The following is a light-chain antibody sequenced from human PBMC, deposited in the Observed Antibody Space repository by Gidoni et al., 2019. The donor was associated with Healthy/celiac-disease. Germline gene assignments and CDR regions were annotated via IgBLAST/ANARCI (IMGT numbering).Light chain of an antibody. CDR3: QQYNNWAET. CDR2: GAS. J-gene: IGKJ1*01. CDR1: QSVSSN. Sequence: EIVMTQSPATLSVSPGERATLSCRASQSVSSNLAWYQQKPGQAPRLLIYGASTRATDIPARFSGSGSGTEFTLTISSLQSEDFAVYYCQQYNNWAETFGQGTKVEIK. V-gene: IGKV3-15*01.